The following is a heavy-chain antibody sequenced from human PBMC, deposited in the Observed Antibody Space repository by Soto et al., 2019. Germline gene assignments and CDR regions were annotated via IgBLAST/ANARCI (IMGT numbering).Heavy chain of an antibody. CDR2: INPSGGST. CDR3: ASTIFGVVKAFDI. CDR1: GHTFTSYY. J-gene: IGHJ3*02. V-gene: IGHV1-46*01. D-gene: IGHD3-3*01. Sequence: ASVKVSCKASGHTFTSYYMHWVRQAPGQGLEWMGIINPSGGSTSYAQKFQGRVTMTRDTSTSTVYMELSSLRSEDTAVYYCASTIFGVVKAFDIWGQGTMVTVSS.